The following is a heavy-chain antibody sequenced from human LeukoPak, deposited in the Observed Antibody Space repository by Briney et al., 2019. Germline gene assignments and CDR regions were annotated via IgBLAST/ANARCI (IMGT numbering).Heavy chain of an antibody. Sequence: SVKVSCKASGGTFSSYAISWVRQAPGRGLEWMGRIIPIFGTANYAQKFQGRVTITTDESTSTAYMELSSLRSEDTAVYYCARGRGDGYNALDYWGQGTLVTVSS. J-gene: IGHJ4*02. V-gene: IGHV1-69*05. CDR3: ARGRGDGYNALDY. D-gene: IGHD5-24*01. CDR1: GGTFSSYA. CDR2: IIPIFGTA.